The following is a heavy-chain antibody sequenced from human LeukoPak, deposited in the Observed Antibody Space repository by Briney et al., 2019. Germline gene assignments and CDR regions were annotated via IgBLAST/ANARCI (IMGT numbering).Heavy chain of an antibody. J-gene: IGHJ3*02. CDR1: GYTFTSYY. D-gene: IGHD3-10*01. CDR3: ASEEFGELLRAFDI. CDR2: SNPSGGST. V-gene: IGHV1-46*01. Sequence: ASVKVSCKASGYTFTSYYMHWVRQAPGQGLEWTGISNPSGGSTSYAQKFQGRVTMTRDTSTSTVYMELSSLRSEDTAVYYCASEEFGELLRAFDIWGQGTMVTVSS.